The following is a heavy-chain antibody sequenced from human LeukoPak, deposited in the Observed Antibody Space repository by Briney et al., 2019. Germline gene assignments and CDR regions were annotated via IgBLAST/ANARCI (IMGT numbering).Heavy chain of an antibody. CDR3: ARDRGWGLRFLDY. CDR1: GFTFSSYW. V-gene: IGHV3-7*01. CDR2: IKQDGSEK. J-gene: IGHJ4*02. Sequence: PGGSLRLSCAASGFTFSSYWMTWVRQAPGKGLEWVANIKQDGSEKYYVDSVKGRFTISRDNAKNSLYLQMDSLRAEDTAVYFCARDRGWGLRFLDYWGQGTLVTVSS. D-gene: IGHD4-17*01.